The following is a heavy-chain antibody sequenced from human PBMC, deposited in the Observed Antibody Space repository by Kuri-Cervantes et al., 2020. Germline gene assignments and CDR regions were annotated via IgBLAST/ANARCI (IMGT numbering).Heavy chain of an antibody. Sequence: ASVKVSCKASGYTFTGYYTHWVRQAPGQGLEWMGWINPNSGGTNYAQKFQGWVTMTRDTSISTAYMELSRLRSDDTAVYYCARRSDRTLSYYDFWSGSGGYYYYMDVWGKGTTVTVSS. CDR3: ARRSDRTLSYYDFWSGSGGYYYYMDV. CDR1: GYTFTGYY. D-gene: IGHD3-3*01. CDR2: INPNSGGT. V-gene: IGHV1-2*04. J-gene: IGHJ6*03.